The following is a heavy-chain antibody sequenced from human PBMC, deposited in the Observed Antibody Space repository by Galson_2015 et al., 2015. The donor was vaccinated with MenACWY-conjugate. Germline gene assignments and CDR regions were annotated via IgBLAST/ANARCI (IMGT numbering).Heavy chain of an antibody. J-gene: IGHJ3*02. V-gene: IGHV5-51*03. D-gene: IGHD3-10*01. Sequence: QSGAEVKKPGESLKISCKASGYSFTNYWIGWVRQMPGKGLEWMGIIYPGDSDTRYSPSLQGQVTISADKSINTAYLQWRSLKASDTAMYYCARLSPGNVRGVIGAFDIWAQGTMVTVSS. CDR3: ARLSPGNVRGVIGAFDI. CDR1: GYSFTNYW. CDR2: IYPGDSDT.